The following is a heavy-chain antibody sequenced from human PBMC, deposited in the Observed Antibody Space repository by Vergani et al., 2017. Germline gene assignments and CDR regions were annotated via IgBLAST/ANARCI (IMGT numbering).Heavy chain of an antibody. CDR2: IWYDGSNK. CDR1: GFTFSSYG. Sequence: QLQLLESGVGVVQPGRSLRLSCAASGFTFSSYGMHWVRQAPGKGLEWVAVIWYDGSNKYYADYVKGRFTIARDNSKNTLYMQMNSLRAEDTAVYYWARDAQTALELRDYYYYCMDVWGKGTTVTVSS. CDR3: ARDAQTALELRDYYYYCMDV. J-gene: IGHJ6*03. D-gene: IGHD1-7*01. V-gene: IGHV3-33*01.